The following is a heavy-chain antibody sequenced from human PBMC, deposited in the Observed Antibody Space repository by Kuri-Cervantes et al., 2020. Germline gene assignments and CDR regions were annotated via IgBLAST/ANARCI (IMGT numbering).Heavy chain of an antibody. J-gene: IGHJ4*02. CDR1: RGSITTTTSYF. CDR2: IYYSGST. D-gene: IGHD3-22*01. V-gene: IGHV4-39*01. CDR3: ARISYDSSGSVYFDY. Sequence: SETLSLTCTVSRGSITTTTSYFWGWIRQPPGKGLEWIGSIYYSGSTYYNPSLKSRVTISADTSKNLLSLNLKSVTAADTAVYYCARISYDSSGSVYFDYWGQGTLVTVSS.